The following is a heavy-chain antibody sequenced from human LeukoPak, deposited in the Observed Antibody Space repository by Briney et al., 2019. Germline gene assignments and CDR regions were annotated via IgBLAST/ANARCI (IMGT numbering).Heavy chain of an antibody. CDR2: ISVYNGNT. V-gene: IGHV1-18*01. CDR1: GYTLTSYG. D-gene: IGHD6-25*01. J-gene: IGHJ4*02. Sequence: GASVKVSCKASGYTLTSYGISWVRQAPGQGLEWMGWISVYNGNTNYAQKFQGRVTMTTDTSTSTAYMELRSLRSDDTAVYYCARDRPGIAAAGLFDYWGQGTLVTVSS. CDR3: ARDRPGIAAAGLFDY.